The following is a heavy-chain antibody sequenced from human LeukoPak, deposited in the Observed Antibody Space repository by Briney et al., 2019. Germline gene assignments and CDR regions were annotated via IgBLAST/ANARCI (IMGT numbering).Heavy chain of an antibody. D-gene: IGHD2/OR15-2a*01. CDR1: GFTFSSYA. Sequence: GGSLRLSCAASGFTFSSYAMGWVRQAPGKGLEWVSTITGSGGTTYYADSVKGRFTISRDNSKNTLYLQMNSLRAEDTAIYYCAKERSFGTWLGDYWGQGTLVTVSS. CDR2: ITGSGGTT. CDR3: AKERSFGTWLGDY. J-gene: IGHJ4*02. V-gene: IGHV3-23*01.